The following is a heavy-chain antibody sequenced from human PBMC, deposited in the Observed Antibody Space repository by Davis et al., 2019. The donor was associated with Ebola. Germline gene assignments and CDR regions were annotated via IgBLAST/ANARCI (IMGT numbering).Heavy chain of an antibody. V-gene: IGHV5-51*01. Sequence: GESLKISCKGSGYSFTSSWIGWVRQMPGKGLEWMGIIFPRDSDTRYSPSFQGQVTISVDKSISTAYLQWSSLKASDTAMYFCARQGIDTSMVDYHYYAMDVWGQGTTVTVSS. CDR2: IFPRDSDT. CDR1: GYSFTSSW. D-gene: IGHD5-18*01. J-gene: IGHJ6*02. CDR3: ARQGIDTSMVDYHYYAMDV.